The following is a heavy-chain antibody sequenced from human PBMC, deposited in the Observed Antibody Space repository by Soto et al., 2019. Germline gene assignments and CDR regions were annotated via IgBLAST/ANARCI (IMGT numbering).Heavy chain of an antibody. CDR3: AKRDVPHSTSNAYFYDH. CDR2: ISVSVGST. CDR1: GFPFAPST. V-gene: IGHV3-23*01. J-gene: IGHJ4*02. D-gene: IGHD2-21*02. Sequence: GGSLRLSCGVSGFPFAPSTMSWVCQAPGKGLEWVSTISVSVGSTYSADSVQGRFTVSSDISDNTLFLRMTSLAADDTAVYFCAKRDVPHSTSNAYFYDHWGRGVLVTVSS.